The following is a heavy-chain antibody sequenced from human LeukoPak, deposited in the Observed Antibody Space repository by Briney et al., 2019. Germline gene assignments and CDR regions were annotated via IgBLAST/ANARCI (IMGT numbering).Heavy chain of an antibody. Sequence: PSETLSLTCAVSGHSISSGYYWGGIRQAPGKGLEWIGYIYHSGSTYYNPSLKSRVIISVDTSKSHFSLKLNSVTAADTAVYYRVSQYDRSGYYAGDYW. CDR2: IYHSGST. J-gene: IGHJ4*01. CDR3: VSQYDRSGYYAGDY. V-gene: IGHV4-38-2*01. D-gene: IGHD3-22*01. CDR1: GHSISSGYY.